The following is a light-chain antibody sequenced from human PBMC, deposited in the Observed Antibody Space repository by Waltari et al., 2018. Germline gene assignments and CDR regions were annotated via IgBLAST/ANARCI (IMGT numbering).Light chain of an antibody. CDR3: AAWDDSLSGFYV. CDR1: SPTIGSNS. CDR2: RNN. Sequence: QSVLTQPPSASGTPGQRVTIPCSGSSPTIGSNSVSWYHQLPGTAPKPLIYRNNQRPSGVPDRFSGSKSGTSASLAISGLRCEDEADYYCAAWDDSLSGFYVFGTGTKVTVL. J-gene: IGLJ1*01. V-gene: IGLV1-47*01.